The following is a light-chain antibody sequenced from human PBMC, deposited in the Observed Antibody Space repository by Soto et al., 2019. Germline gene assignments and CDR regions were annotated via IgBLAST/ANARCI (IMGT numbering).Light chain of an antibody. CDR2: KAS. CDR3: QQYKSYPWT. V-gene: IGKV1-5*03. J-gene: IGKJ1*01. Sequence: DIQLTQSPSTLSASVGDRVTITCRASQSISSWLAWYQQKPGKAPNLLIYKASSLPSGIPSRFSGSGSGTEFTLTISSLQPDDFATYYCQQYKSYPWTFGEGTKVEIK. CDR1: QSISSW.